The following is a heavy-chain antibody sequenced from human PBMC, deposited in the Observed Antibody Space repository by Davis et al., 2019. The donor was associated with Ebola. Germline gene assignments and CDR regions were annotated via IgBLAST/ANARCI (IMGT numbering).Heavy chain of an antibody. D-gene: IGHD3-3*01. Sequence: PSETLSLTCTVSGGSISSGDYYWSWIRQPPGKALEWLAHIFSNDEKSYSTSLKSRLTISKDTSKSQVVLTMTNMEPVDTATYYCPRSLYYDFWSGYYGYYYYGMDVWGQGTTVNVSS. V-gene: IGHV2-26*01. CDR1: GGSISSGDYY. J-gene: IGHJ6*02. CDR3: PRSLYYDFWSGYYGYYYYGMDV. CDR2: IFSNDEK.